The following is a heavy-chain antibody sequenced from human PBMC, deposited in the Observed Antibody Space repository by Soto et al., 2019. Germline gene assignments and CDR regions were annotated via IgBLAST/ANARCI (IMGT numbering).Heavy chain of an antibody. CDR3: ARGGLTDYFDY. CDR2: IWYDGSNK. J-gene: IGHJ4*02. CDR1: GFTFSSYG. Sequence: QVQLVESGGGVVQPGRSLRLSCAASGFTFSSYGMHWVRQAPGKGLEWVAVIWYDGSNKYYADSVKGRLTISRDNSQNTLYLQMNSLRAEDTAVYYCARGGLTDYFDYWGQGTLVTVSS. D-gene: IGHD2-21*02. V-gene: IGHV3-33*01.